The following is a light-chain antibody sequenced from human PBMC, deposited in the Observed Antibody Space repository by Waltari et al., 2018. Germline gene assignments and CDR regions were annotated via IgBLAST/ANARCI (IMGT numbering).Light chain of an antibody. CDR1: SSDVGGYNY. CDR3: SSYRSTSYTSSTSVV. CDR2: DVS. J-gene: IGLJ2*01. V-gene: IGLV2-14*03. Sequence: QSALTQPASVSGSPGQSISIPCTGTSSDVGGYNYVSWYQQHPGKAPKLLIYDVSNRPSGVSDRFSGSKSGNTASLTISGLQAEDEADYYCSSYRSTSYTSSTSVVFGGGTKLTVL.